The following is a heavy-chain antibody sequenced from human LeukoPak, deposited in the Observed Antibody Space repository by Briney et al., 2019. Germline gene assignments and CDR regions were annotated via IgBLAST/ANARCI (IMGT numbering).Heavy chain of an antibody. CDR2: ISSSSRTI. Sequence: GGSLRLSCAASGFTFSSYSMNWVRQAPGKGLEWVSYISSSSRTIYYADPVKGRFTISRDNAKNSLYLQMNSLRAEDTAIYYCARQSGTMVTTRFDYWGQGTLVTVSS. CDR3: ARQSGTMVTTRFDY. V-gene: IGHV3-48*01. J-gene: IGHJ4*02. D-gene: IGHD4-17*01. CDR1: GFTFSSYS.